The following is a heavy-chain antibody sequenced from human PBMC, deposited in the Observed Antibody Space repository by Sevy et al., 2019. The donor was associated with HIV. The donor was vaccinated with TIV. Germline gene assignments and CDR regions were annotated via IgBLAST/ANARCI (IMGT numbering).Heavy chain of an antibody. V-gene: IGHV3-30*02. J-gene: IGHJ4*02. CDR3: VKEGGGEGGDH. CDR1: GFSFSSYG. CDR2: IQYDGSNK. D-gene: IGHD2-21*01. Sequence: GGSLRLSCAASGFSFSSYGMHWVRQAPGKGLEWMSYIQYDGSNKDYADSVKGRFTISRDNSKNTLYLQMNSLRVEDTAVSCCVKEGGGEGGDHWGQGTLVTVSS.